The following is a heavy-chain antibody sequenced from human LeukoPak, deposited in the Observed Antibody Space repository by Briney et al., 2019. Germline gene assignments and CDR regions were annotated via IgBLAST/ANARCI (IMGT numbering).Heavy chain of an antibody. CDR1: GYTFTSYG. Sequence: ASVKVSCKASGYTFTSYGISWVRQAPGQGLEWMAWISAYNGNTNYAQKLQGRVTMTTDTSTSTACMELRSLRSDDTAVYYCARSSYYYDSSGYLYFDYWGQGTLVTVSS. J-gene: IGHJ4*02. V-gene: IGHV1-18*01. CDR3: ARSSYYYDSSGYLYFDY. D-gene: IGHD3-22*01. CDR2: ISAYNGNT.